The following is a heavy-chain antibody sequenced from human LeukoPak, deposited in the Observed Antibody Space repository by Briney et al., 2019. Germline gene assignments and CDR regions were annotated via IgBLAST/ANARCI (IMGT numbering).Heavy chain of an antibody. J-gene: IGHJ4*02. D-gene: IGHD3-9*01. CDR3: TRRPDRGILTGYYFDY. Sequence: GGSLRLSCAASGFTFSNAWMSWVRQAPGKGLEWVGRIKSKTDGGTTDYAAPVKGRFTISRDDSKNTLYLQMNSLKTEDTAVYYCTRRPDRGILTGYYFDYWGQGTLVTVSS. CDR1: GFTFSNAW. V-gene: IGHV3-15*01. CDR2: IKSKTDGGTT.